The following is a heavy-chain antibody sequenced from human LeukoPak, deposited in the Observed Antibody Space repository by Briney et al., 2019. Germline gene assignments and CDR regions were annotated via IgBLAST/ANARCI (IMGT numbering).Heavy chain of an antibody. Sequence: GGSLRLSCAASGFTFDDYGMSWVRQAPGKGLEWVSGIYWNGDSIGYADSVKGRFTISRDNAKNSLYLQMNSLRAEDTALYYCAGDKTIDFYYPYTDVWGKGTTVTVSS. CDR3: AGDKTIDFYYPYTDV. D-gene: IGHD3-22*01. J-gene: IGHJ6*03. CDR1: GFTFDDYG. V-gene: IGHV3-20*04. CDR2: IYWNGDSI.